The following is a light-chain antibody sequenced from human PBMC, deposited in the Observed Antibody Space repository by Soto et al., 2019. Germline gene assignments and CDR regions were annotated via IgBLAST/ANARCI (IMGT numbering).Light chain of an antibody. Sequence: QSVLTRPASVSGSPGQSITISCTGTSSDVGGYNYVSWYQQHPGKAPKLMIYDVSNRPSGVSNRFSGSKSGNTASLTISGLQAEDEADYYCSSYTSSSTPHVFGTGTKVTVL. CDR2: DVS. V-gene: IGLV2-14*01. J-gene: IGLJ1*01. CDR1: SSDVGGYNY. CDR3: SSYTSSSTPHV.